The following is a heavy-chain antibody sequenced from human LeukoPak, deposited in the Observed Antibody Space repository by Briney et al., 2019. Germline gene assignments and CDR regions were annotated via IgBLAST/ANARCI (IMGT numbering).Heavy chain of an antibody. CDR3: AREGAYYGSGSPDY. V-gene: IGHV3-21*01. Sequence: PGGSLRLSCAASGFTFSSYSMNWVRQAPGKGLEWVSSTSSSSSYIYYADSVKGRFTISRDNAKNSLYLQMNSLRAEDTAVYYCAREGAYYGSGSPDYWGQGTLVTASS. CDR2: TSSSSSYI. CDR1: GFTFSSYS. J-gene: IGHJ4*02. D-gene: IGHD3-10*01.